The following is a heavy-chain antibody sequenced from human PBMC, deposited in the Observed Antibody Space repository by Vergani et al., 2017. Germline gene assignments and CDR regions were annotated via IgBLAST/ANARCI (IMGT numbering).Heavy chain of an antibody. Sequence: QVQLQESGPGLVQPSQTLSLTCTVSGYSMNSDDFYWSWIRQPPGKGLEWIGNIFYSGSTYYNPSLKRRLTLSVALSKNLFSLKLNSVTAADSAVYYCARFKLHDIDYWGQGTLVTVSS. CDR2: IFYSGST. CDR1: GYSMNSDDFY. J-gene: IGHJ4*02. D-gene: IGHD1-1*01. CDR3: ARFKLHDIDY. V-gene: IGHV4-30-4*01.